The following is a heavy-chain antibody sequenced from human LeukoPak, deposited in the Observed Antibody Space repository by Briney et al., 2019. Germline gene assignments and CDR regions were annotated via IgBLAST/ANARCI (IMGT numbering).Heavy chain of an antibody. D-gene: IGHD6-19*01. CDR2: ISSSGGST. J-gene: IGHJ4*02. CDR1: GFTFSSYA. V-gene: IGHV3-23*01. CDR3: AKSNLYSNGWYRY. Sequence: GGSLRLSCAASGFTFSSYAMSWVRQAPGKGLEWVSAISSSGGSTYYADSVKGRFTISRDNSKNTLSLQMNSLRAEDTAVYYCAKSNLYSNGWYRYWGQGTLVAVSS.